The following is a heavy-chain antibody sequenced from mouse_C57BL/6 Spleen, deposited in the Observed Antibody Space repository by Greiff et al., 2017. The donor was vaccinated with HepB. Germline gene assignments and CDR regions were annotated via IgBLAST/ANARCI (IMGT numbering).Heavy chain of an antibody. V-gene: IGHV1-72*01. CDR2: IDPGSGDT. CDR1: GYTFTSSW. CDR3: AGSGGSSCYAVDY. Sequence: QVQLQQPGAELVKPGASVKLSCKASGYTFTSSWMHWVKQRPGRGLEWIGRIDPGSGDTKYNEKFKSKATLTVDNPSSTAYMQLSSLTSEDSAGFYCAGSGGSSCYAVDYWGQGTTVTVSS. D-gene: IGHD1-1*01. J-gene: IGHJ4*01.